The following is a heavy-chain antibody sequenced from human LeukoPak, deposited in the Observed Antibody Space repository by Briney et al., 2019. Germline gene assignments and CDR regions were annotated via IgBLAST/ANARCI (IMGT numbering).Heavy chain of an antibody. Sequence: PGGSLRLSCAASGFTFSSYGMSWVRQAPGKGLEWVSAISGSGGSTYYADSVKGRFTISRDNSKNTLYLQMNSLRAEDTAVYYCAKDSGIGQFLDVWGKGTTVTISS. D-gene: IGHD3-10*01. CDR3: AKDSGIGQFLDV. CDR1: GFTFSSYG. J-gene: IGHJ6*04. V-gene: IGHV3-23*01. CDR2: ISGSGGST.